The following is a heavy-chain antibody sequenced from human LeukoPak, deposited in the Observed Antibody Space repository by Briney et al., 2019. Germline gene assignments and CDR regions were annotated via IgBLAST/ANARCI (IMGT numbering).Heavy chain of an antibody. J-gene: IGHJ6*02. CDR3: ARATRTAGYSSSWYGGLGMDV. V-gene: IGHV4-34*01. CDR1: GGSFSGYY. CDR2: INHSGST. Sequence: PSETLSLTCAVYGGSFSGYYWSWIRQPPGKGLEWIGEINHSGSTNYNPSLKSRVTISVDTSKNQFSLKLSSVTAADTAVYYCARATRTAGYSSSWYGGLGMDVWGQGTTVTVSS. D-gene: IGHD6-13*01.